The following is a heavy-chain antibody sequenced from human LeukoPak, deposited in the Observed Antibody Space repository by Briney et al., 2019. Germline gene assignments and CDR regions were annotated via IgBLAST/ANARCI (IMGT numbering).Heavy chain of an antibody. V-gene: IGHV3-23*01. Sequence: GGSLRLSCAASGFTLSSYAMTWVRQAPGRGLEWVSSVDGGGGGTYYADSVKGRFTISRDNSKDTLYLQMNGLRAEDTAVYFCAKQSAGSATWYSLHYDFWGQGTLVTVSS. CDR3: AKQSAGSATWYSLHYDF. CDR2: VDGGGGGT. D-gene: IGHD6-13*01. J-gene: IGHJ4*02. CDR1: GFTLSSYA.